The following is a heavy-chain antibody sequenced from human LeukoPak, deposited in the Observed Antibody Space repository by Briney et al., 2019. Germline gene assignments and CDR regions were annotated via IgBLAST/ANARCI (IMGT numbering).Heavy chain of an antibody. CDR1: GFTFSSYA. CDR3: AKGGPDYGDYAGFDY. Sequence: GGSLRLSCAASGFTFSSYAMSWVRQAPGKGLEWVSAISGSGGSTYYADSVKGRFTISRDKSKNTLYLQMNSLRAEDTAVYYCAKGGPDYGDYAGFDYWGQGTLVTVSS. D-gene: IGHD4-17*01. V-gene: IGHV3-23*01. J-gene: IGHJ4*02. CDR2: ISGSGGST.